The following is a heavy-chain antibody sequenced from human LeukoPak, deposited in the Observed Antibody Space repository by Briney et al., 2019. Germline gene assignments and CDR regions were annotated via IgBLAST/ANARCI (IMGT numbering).Heavy chain of an antibody. CDR3: AKSRIRYNWNDATSWFDP. Sequence: TGGSLRLSCAASGFTFSNYAINWVRQAPGKGLEWVSAISGSGGSTYYADSVKGRFTISRDNSKNTLYLQMNSLRAEDTAVYYCAKSRIRYNWNDATSWFDPWGQGTLVTVSS. D-gene: IGHD1-1*01. V-gene: IGHV3-23*01. CDR1: GFTFSNYA. CDR2: ISGSGGST. J-gene: IGHJ5*02.